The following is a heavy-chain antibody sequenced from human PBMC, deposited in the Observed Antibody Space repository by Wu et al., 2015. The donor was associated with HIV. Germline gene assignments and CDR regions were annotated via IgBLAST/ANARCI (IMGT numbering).Heavy chain of an antibody. V-gene: IGHV1-18*01. Sequence: QVQLVQSGAEVKKPGASVKVSCKASDYTFTSYGISWVRQAPGQGLEWMGWISAYSGNTNYAQKFQGRVTMTTDTSTNTAYMELRSLRYDDTAVYYCAREASSSWTQHYQHDYWGQGTLVTVSS. J-gene: IGHJ4*02. CDR1: DYTFTSYG. D-gene: IGHD6-13*01. CDR2: ISAYSGNT. CDR3: AREASSSWTQHYQHDY.